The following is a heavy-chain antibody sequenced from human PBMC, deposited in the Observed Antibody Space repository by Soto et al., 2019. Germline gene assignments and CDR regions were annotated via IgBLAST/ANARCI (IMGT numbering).Heavy chain of an antibody. CDR2: IYYSGST. J-gene: IGHJ3*02. Sequence: SETLSLTCAVSGGSISSGGYYRSWIRQHPGKGLEWIGYIYYSGSTYYNPSLKSRVTISVDTSKNQFSLKLSSVTAADTAVYNCARVITMVRGVIRGDAFDIWGQGTMVTVSS. V-gene: IGHV4-31*11. CDR3: ARVITMVRGVIRGDAFDI. D-gene: IGHD3-10*01. CDR1: GGSISSGGYY.